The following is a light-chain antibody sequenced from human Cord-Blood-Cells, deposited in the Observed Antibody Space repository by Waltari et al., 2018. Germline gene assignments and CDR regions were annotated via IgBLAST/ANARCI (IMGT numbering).Light chain of an antibody. J-gene: IGKJ1*01. CDR3: QQYGSSPPWT. CDR1: QSVSSSY. CDR2: CAS. Sequence: EIVLTQSPGTLSLSPGERATLSCRASQSVSSSYLAWYQQNPGQAPRLPIYCASSSATGIPDRFSGSGSGTDFTLTISRLGPEDFAVYYCQQYGSSPPWTFGQGTKVEIK. V-gene: IGKV3-20*01.